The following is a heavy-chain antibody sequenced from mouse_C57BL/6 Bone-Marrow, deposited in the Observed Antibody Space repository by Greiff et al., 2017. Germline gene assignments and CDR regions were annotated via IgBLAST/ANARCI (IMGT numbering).Heavy chain of an antibody. D-gene: IGHD1-1*01. CDR2: IDPSDSYT. V-gene: IGHV1-69*01. J-gene: IGHJ2*01. CDR1: GYTFTSYW. Sequence: QVQLQQPGAELVMPGASVKLSCKASGYTFTSYWMHWVKQRPGQGLEWIGEIDPSDSYTNYNQKFKGKSTLTVDKSSSTAYMQLSSLTSEDSAVYYCARLFITPYYFDYWGQGTTLTVSS. CDR3: ARLFITPYYFDY.